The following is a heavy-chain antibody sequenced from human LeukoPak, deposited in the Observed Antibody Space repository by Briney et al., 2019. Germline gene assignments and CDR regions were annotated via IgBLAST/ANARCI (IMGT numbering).Heavy chain of an antibody. J-gene: IGHJ3*02. CDR2: ISSSGSTI. CDR1: GFTFSSYE. Sequence: SGGSLRLSCAASGFTFSSYEMNWVRQAPGKGLEWVSYISSSGSTIYYADSVKGRFTISRDNAKNSLYLQMNSLRAEDTAVYYCAREFCSGANCYPMGAFDMWGQGTMVTVSS. CDR3: AREFCSGANCYPMGAFDM. V-gene: IGHV3-48*03. D-gene: IGHD2-15*01.